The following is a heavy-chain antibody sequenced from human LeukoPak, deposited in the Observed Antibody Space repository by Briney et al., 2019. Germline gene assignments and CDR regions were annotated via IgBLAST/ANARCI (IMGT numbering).Heavy chain of an antibody. V-gene: IGHV3-66*01. Sequence: GGSLRLSCAASGITVSTNYMSWVRQAPGKGLEWVSVIYSDGSTFYADSVKGRFTLSRDNSKNTVYLQVSSLRVEDTAVYYCFNYAYWGQGTLVTVSS. J-gene: IGHJ4*02. CDR2: IYSDGST. D-gene: IGHD3-16*01. CDR3: FNYAY. CDR1: GITVSTNY.